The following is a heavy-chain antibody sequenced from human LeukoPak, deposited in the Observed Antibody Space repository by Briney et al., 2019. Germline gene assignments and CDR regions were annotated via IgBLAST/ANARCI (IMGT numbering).Heavy chain of an antibody. J-gene: IGHJ4*02. Sequence: GGSLTLSCAASGFTFNNYAMSWVRQAPGKVLEWVSTVNLRGDSTYYADSVKGRFTISRDNSKNTLYLQMNSLRAEDTAVYYCARNPSGGTTPSFDYWGQGTLVTVSS. CDR2: VNLRGDST. D-gene: IGHD4-23*01. V-gene: IGHV3-23*01. CDR1: GFTFNNYA. CDR3: ARNPSGGTTPSFDY.